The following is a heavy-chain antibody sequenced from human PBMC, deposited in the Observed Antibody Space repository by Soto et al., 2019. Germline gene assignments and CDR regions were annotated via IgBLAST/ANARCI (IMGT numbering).Heavy chain of an antibody. Sequence: QLQLQESGSGLVKPSQTLSLTCAVSGGSISSGGYSWSWIRQPPGKGLEWIGNIYHSGSTYYNPSLKSRVNMSVDRSKNQCSLELTSVTAANTAVHYCAGGAPHVWGQGTLVTVSS. J-gene: IGHJ4*02. CDR3: AGGAPHV. CDR1: GGSISSGGYS. V-gene: IGHV4-30-2*01. D-gene: IGHD3-16*01. CDR2: IYHSGST.